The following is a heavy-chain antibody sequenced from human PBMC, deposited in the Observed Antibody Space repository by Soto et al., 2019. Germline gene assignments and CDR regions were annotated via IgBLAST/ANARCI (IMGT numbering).Heavy chain of an antibody. CDR1: GFTFDKYA. Sequence: EVQLLESGGGLAQPGGSLRLSCEGSGFTFDKYAMSWVRQAPGKGLEWVSAISGGGGTTYYAESVKGRFSISRDNSKNTLYLQMNSVRVEDTAIYSCGKVYGLYCSMTTCYVDFWGPGTLVTVYS. V-gene: IGHV3-23*01. CDR2: ISGGGGTT. J-gene: IGHJ4*02. CDR3: GKVYGLYCSMTTCYVDF. D-gene: IGHD2-2*01.